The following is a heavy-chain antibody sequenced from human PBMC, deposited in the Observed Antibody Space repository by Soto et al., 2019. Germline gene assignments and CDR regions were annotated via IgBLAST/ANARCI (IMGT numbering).Heavy chain of an antibody. CDR3: ARGGQAFWSGPFVY. CDR2: IDNSGST. V-gene: IGHV4-4*07. D-gene: IGHD3-3*01. J-gene: IGHJ4*02. CDR1: GGSISNYF. Sequence: PSETLSLTCTVSGGSISNYFCNWIRQPAGKGLEWIGRIDNSGSTNYNPSLKSRITMSADTSRNQFSLKLNSVTAADTAVYYCARGGQAFWSGPFVYWGPGALVSPSS.